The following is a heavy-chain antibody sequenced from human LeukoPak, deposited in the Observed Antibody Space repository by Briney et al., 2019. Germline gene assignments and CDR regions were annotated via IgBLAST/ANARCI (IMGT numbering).Heavy chain of an antibody. CDR1: GYRFTDYW. D-gene: IGHD5-18*01. V-gene: IGHV5-51*01. Sequence: PGESLKISCKGSGYRFTDYWIAWVRQMPGKGLEWMGIIYPGDSDTRYSPSFQGQVTFSADKSISSAYLQWSSLKASDTAMYYCARHKSDTAMTYYFDYWGQGTLVTVSS. CDR2: IYPGDSDT. CDR3: ARHKSDTAMTYYFDY. J-gene: IGHJ4*02.